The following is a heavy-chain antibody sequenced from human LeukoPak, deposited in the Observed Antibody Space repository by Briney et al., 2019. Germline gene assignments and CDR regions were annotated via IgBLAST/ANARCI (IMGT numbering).Heavy chain of an antibody. V-gene: IGHV3-43*01. CDR3: VKDLVAASENVRGWYPMDY. CDR2: ISWNGARI. J-gene: IGHJ4*02. CDR1: AFTFAEYT. Sequence: HPGGSLRLSCAASAFTFAEYTMHWVRQAPGKGLEWVSLISWNGARIHYGDSVKGRFTISRDNSKNSLYLQVNSLRTEDTALYYCVKDLVAASENVRGWYPMDYWGQGTLVTVSS. D-gene: IGHD6-19*01.